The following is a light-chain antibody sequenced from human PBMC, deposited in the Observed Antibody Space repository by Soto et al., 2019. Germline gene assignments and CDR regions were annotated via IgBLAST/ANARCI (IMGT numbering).Light chain of an antibody. CDR2: GAS. J-gene: IGKJ4*01. CDR3: QQYNIWPPLT. V-gene: IGKV3-15*01. Sequence: EIVMTQSPATLSVSPGERATLSCRASQSVSSNLAWYQQKPGQAPRLLIYGASTRATGIPARFSGSGSGTEFTLTISSLQSEDFAVYYCQQYNIWPPLTFGRGTKVEIK. CDR1: QSVSSN.